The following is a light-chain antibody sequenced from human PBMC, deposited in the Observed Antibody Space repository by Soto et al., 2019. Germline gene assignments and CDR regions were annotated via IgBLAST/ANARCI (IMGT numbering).Light chain of an antibody. V-gene: IGLV1-40*01. Sequence: QSVLTQPPSVSGAPGQRVTISCTGSSSNIGAGYDVHWYQQLPGTAPKLLIYGNSNRPSGVPDRFSGSKSGTSASLAITGRQAEDEADYYCQSYDSSLSGWVFGRGTKLTVL. CDR3: QSYDSSLSGWV. J-gene: IGLJ3*02. CDR1: SSNIGAGYD. CDR2: GNS.